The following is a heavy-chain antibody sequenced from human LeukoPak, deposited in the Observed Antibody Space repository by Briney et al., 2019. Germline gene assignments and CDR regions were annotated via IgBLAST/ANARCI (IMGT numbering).Heavy chain of an antibody. J-gene: IGHJ5*02. CDR1: GGTFSSYA. CDR2: IIPILGIA. Sequence: SVKVSCKASGGTFSSYAISWVRQAPGQGLEWVGRIIPILGIANYAQKFQGRVTITADKSTSTAYMELSSLRSEDTAVYYCARGLPAAPSGWFDPWGQGTLVTVSS. V-gene: IGHV1-69*04. CDR3: ARGLPAAPSGWFDP. D-gene: IGHD2-2*01.